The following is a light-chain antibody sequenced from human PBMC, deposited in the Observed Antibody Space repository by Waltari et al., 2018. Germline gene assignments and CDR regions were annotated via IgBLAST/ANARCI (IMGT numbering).Light chain of an antibody. CDR1: SGSVSTSDY. V-gene: IGLV8-61*01. CDR3: VLYMGSGIWV. J-gene: IGLJ3*02. CDR2: STN. Sequence: QTVVTQEPSFSVSPGGTVTLNCGLSSGSVSTSDYPSWYQQTPGQAPRTLTYSTNTRSSGVPDRFSGSILGNKAALTITGAQADDESDYYCVLYMGSGIWVFGGGTKLTVL.